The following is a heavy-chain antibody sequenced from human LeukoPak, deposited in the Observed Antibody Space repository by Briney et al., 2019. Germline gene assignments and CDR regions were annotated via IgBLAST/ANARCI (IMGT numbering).Heavy chain of an antibody. CDR2: INHSGST. CDR1: GGSFSGYY. D-gene: IGHD6-19*01. CDR3: ARGGGWARYYYYYYYMDV. Sequence: SETLSLTCAVYGGSFSGYYWSWIRQPPGKGLEWIGEINHSGSTNYNPSLKSRVTISVDTSKNQFSLKLSSVTAADTAVYYCARGGGWARYYYYYYYMDVWGKGTTVTVSS. J-gene: IGHJ6*03. V-gene: IGHV4-34*01.